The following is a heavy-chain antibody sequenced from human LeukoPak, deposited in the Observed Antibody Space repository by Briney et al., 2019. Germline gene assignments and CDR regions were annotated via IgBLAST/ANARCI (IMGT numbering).Heavy chain of an antibody. V-gene: IGHV3-43*02. CDR3: AKAGSGWFGWFDP. CDR2: ISGDGGST. D-gene: IGHD6-19*01. J-gene: IGHJ5*02. CDR1: GFTFSTYA. Sequence: GGSLRLSCAASGFTFSTYAMSWVRQAPGKGLEWVSLISGDGGSTYYADSVKGRFTISRDNSKNSLYLQMNSLRTEDTAFYFCAKAGSGWFGWFDPWGQGTLVTVSS.